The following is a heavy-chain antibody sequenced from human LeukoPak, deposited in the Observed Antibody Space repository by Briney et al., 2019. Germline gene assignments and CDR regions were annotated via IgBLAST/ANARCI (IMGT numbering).Heavy chain of an antibody. CDR1: GGSFSGYY. J-gene: IGHJ4*02. CDR3: ASGIAAAGIGPFDY. D-gene: IGHD6-13*01. V-gene: IGHV4-34*01. Sequence: SETLSLTCAVYGGSFSGYYWSWIRQPPGKGLEWIGEINHSGSTNYNPSLKSRVTISVDTSKNQFSLKLSSVTAADTAVYYCASGIAAAGIGPFDYWGQGTLVTVSS. CDR2: INHSGST.